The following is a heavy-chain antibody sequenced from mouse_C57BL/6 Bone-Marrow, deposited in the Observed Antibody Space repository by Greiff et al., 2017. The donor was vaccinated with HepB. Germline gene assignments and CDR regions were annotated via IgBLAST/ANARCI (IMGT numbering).Heavy chain of an antibody. CDR1: EYEFPSHD. CDR2: INSDGGST. Sequence: EVHLVESGGGLVQPGESLKLSCESNEYEFPSHDMSWVRKTPEKRLELVAAINSDGGSTYYPDTMERRFIISRDNTKKTLYLQMSSLRSEDTALYYCARHKGCITTVVARAYWGQGTLVTVSA. D-gene: IGHD1-1*01. CDR3: ARHKGCITTVVARAY. J-gene: IGHJ3*01. V-gene: IGHV5-2*01.